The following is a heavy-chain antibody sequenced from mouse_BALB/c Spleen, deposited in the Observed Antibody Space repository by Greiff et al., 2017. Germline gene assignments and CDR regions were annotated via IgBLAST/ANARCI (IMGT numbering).Heavy chain of an antibody. J-gene: IGHJ3*01. CDR3: NPDDYDGAWFAD. CDR1: GFNIKDYY. D-gene: IGHD2-4*01. CDR2: IDPENGDT. V-gene: IGHV14-4*02. Sequence: VQLQQSGAELVRSGASVKLSCTASGFNIKDYYMHWVKQRPEQGLEWIGWIDPENGDTEYAPKFQGKATMTADTSSNTAYLQLSSLTSEDTAVYYCNPDDYDGAWFADGGQGTLVTVSA.